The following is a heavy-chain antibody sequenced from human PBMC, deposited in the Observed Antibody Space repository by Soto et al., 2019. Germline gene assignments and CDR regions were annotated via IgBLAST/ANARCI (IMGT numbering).Heavy chain of an antibody. CDR2: IYHSGST. CDR3: ARGRGYSYGPSYDYYYYGMDV. D-gene: IGHD5-18*01. CDR1: GGSISSGGYS. J-gene: IGHJ6*02. Sequence: PSETLSLTCAVSGGSISSGGYSWSWIRQPPGKGLEWIGYIYHSGSTYYNPSLKSRVTISVDRSKNQFSLKLSSVTVADTAVYYCARGRGYSYGPSYDYYYYGMDVWGQGTTVTVSS. V-gene: IGHV4-30-2*01.